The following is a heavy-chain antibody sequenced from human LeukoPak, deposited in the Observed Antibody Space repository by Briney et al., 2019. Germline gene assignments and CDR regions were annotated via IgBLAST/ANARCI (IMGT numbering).Heavy chain of an antibody. J-gene: IGHJ4*02. CDR1: GYTFTSYG. Sequence: ASVKVSCKASGYTFTSYGISWVRQAPGQGLEWMGWISAYNGNTNYAQKLQGRVTMTTDTSTSTAYMELRSLRSDDTAVYYCAREYTARRGYRLELPFDCWGQGTLVTVSS. D-gene: IGHD1-7*01. CDR2: ISAYNGNT. V-gene: IGHV1-18*01. CDR3: AREYTARRGYRLELPFDC.